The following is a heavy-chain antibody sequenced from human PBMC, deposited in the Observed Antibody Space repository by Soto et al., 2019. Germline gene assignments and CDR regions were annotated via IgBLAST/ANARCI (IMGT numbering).Heavy chain of an antibody. V-gene: IGHV4-59*08. CDR3: ARIPGAGGYDYPRYYYYMDV. D-gene: IGHD5-12*01. CDR1: GGSISSYY. CDR2: IYYSGST. J-gene: IGHJ6*03. Sequence: SETLSLTCTVSGGSISSYYWSWIRQPPGKGLEWIGYIYYSGSTNYNPSLKSRVTISVDTSKNQFSLKLSSVTAADTAVYYCARIPGAGGYDYPRYYYYMDVWGKGTTVTVSS.